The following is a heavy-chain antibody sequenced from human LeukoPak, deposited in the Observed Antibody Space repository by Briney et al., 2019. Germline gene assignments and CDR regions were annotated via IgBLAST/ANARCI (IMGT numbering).Heavy chain of an antibody. V-gene: IGHV4-34*01. D-gene: IGHD5/OR15-5a*01. Sequence: PSETLSLTCAVYGGSFSGYDRSWIRQPPGQGLEWIGEINHSGSTNYNPSLKSRVTISVDTSKNQFSLKLSSVTAADTAVYYCASPASVSSLDYWGQGTLVTVSS. CDR1: GGSFSGYD. CDR3: ASPASVSSLDY. CDR2: INHSGST. J-gene: IGHJ4*02.